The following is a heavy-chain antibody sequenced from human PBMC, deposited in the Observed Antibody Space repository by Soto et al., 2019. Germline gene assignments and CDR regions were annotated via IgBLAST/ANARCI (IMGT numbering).Heavy chain of an antibody. CDR2: ISFDGKNI. CDR1: GFTFGSFA. Sequence: VQLLESGGGLVQPGGSLRLSCAVSGFTFGSFAMSWVRQAPGKGLEWVSIISFDGKNIDYARSVRGRFTISRDNSQNTLYLQMDSLRTEDTAVYYCARRDFYCRGRNCFSGDYAMDVWGQGTTVTVSS. D-gene: IGHD2-15*01. V-gene: IGHV3-30*03. CDR3: ARRDFYCRGRNCFSGDYAMDV. J-gene: IGHJ6*02.